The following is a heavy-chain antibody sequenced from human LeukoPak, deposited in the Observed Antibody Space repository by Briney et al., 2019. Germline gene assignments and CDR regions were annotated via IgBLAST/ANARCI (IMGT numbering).Heavy chain of an antibody. CDR1: GYTFTGYY. CDR3: ARRSISMIGNDY. J-gene: IGHJ4*02. D-gene: IGHD3-22*01. V-gene: IGHV1-2*06. Sequence: ASVKVSCKASGYTFTGYYMHWVRQAPGQGLEWMGRINPNSGGTNYAQKFQGRVTMTRDTSISTAYMELSRLRSDDTAVYYCARRSISMIGNDYWGQGTLVTVSS. CDR2: INPNSGGT.